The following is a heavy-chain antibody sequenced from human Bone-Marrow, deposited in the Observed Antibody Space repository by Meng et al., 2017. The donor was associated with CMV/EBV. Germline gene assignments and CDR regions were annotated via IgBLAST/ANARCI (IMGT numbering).Heavy chain of an antibody. Sequence: GSLRLSCAASGFTFSSYGMHWVRQAPGKGLEWVAVIWYDGSNKYYADSVKGRFTISRDNSKNTLYLQMNSLRAEDTAVYYCAKDYCSSTSCSSVQHWGQGTLVTVSS. CDR3: AKDYCSSTSCSSVQH. CDR1: GFTFSSYG. J-gene: IGHJ1*01. CDR2: IWYDGSNK. V-gene: IGHV3-33*06. D-gene: IGHD2-2*01.